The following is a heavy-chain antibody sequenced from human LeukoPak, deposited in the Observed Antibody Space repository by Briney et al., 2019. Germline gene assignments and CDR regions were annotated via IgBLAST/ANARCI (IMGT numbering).Heavy chain of an antibody. CDR3: ARLGSRAAAGTPEDY. CDR1: GGSISSSNW. V-gene: IGHV4-4*02. D-gene: IGHD6-13*01. Sequence: SETLSLTCAVSGGSISSSNWWSWVRQPPGKGLEWIGEIYHSGSTNYNPSLKSRVTISVDKSKNQFSLKQSSVTAADTAVYYCARLGSRAAAGTPEDYWGQGTLATVSS. J-gene: IGHJ4*02. CDR2: IYHSGST.